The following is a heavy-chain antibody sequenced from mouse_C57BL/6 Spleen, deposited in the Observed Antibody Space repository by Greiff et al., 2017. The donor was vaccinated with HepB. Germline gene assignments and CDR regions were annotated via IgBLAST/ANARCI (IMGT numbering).Heavy chain of an antibody. CDR2: IGPGSGST. J-gene: IGHJ3*01. CDR1: GYTFTDYY. Sequence: VQLQQSGAELVKPGASVKISCKASGYTFTDYYINWVKQRPGQGLEWIGKIGPGSGSTYYNEKFKGKATLTADKSSSTAYMQLRSLTSEDSAVFFCSYGNYSPWFAYWGQGTLVTVSA. D-gene: IGHD2-1*01. V-gene: IGHV1-77*01. CDR3: SYGNYSPWFAY.